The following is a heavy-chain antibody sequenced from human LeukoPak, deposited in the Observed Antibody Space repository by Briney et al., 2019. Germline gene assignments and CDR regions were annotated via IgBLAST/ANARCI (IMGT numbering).Heavy chain of an antibody. CDR1: GFTFSDYH. Sequence: GGSLRPSCAASGFTFSDYHMTWIRQAPGKGLEWISYISNTGRTTYYADSVKGRFTISRDDAKNSLFLEMNSLRAEDTAVYYCARDGSPLRFYEMDVWGKGTTVIVSS. J-gene: IGHJ6*04. V-gene: IGHV3-11*04. CDR3: ARDGSPLRFYEMDV. CDR2: ISNTGRTT. D-gene: IGHD2-2*03.